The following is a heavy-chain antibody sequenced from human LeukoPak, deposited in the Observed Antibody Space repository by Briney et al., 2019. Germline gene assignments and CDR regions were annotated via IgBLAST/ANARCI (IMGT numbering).Heavy chain of an antibody. V-gene: IGHV4-34*01. J-gene: IGHJ4*02. CDR2: INHSGST. Sequence: SETLSLTCAVYGGSFSGYYWSWIRQPPGKGLEWIGEINHSGSTNYNPSLKSRVTISVDTSKNQFSLKLSSVTAADTAVYYCARSNGMIVWYWGQGTLVTVSS. CDR3: ARSNGMIVWY. CDR1: GGSFSGYY. D-gene: IGHD3-22*01.